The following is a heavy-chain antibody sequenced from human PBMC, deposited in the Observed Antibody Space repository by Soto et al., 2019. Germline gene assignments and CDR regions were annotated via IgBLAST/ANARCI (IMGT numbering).Heavy chain of an antibody. D-gene: IGHD3-10*01. CDR2: SRNKANSYTT. Sequence: GGSLRLSCAASGFSFSDHYMDWVRQAPGKGLEWIGRSRNKANSYTTEYAASVKGRFTISRDDSKNSLYLQINSLKSEDTAVYYCTRDKLLGSRSAYGMDVWGQGTTDTVSS. J-gene: IGHJ6*02. V-gene: IGHV3-72*01. CDR1: GFSFSDHY. CDR3: TRDKLLGSRSAYGMDV.